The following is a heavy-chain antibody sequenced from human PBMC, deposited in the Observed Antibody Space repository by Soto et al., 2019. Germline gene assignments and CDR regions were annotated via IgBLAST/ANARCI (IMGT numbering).Heavy chain of an antibody. J-gene: IGHJ4*02. CDR2: IYYSGST. CDR1: GGSVSSGSYY. Sequence: SETLSLTCTVSGGSVSSGSYYWSWIRQPPGKGLEWIGYIYYSGSTNYNPSLKSRVTISVDTSKNQFSLKLSSVTAADTAVYYCARLVGCSGGSCYREIDYWGQGTLVTVSS. D-gene: IGHD2-15*01. CDR3: ARLVGCSGGSCYREIDY. V-gene: IGHV4-61*01.